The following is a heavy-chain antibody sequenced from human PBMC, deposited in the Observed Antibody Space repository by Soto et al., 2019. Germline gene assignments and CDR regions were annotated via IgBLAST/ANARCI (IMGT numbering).Heavy chain of an antibody. CDR2: IHPDGGHT. Sequence: ASVKVSCKASGYTFTNYYVQWVRQAPGQGLEWMGVIHPDGGHTTYSQKFQDRVSMTRDTFTSTIYMELSSLRSEDTAVYYCARGDNDYWGQGTLVTVS. V-gene: IGHV1-46*01. CDR1: GYTFTNYY. J-gene: IGHJ4*02. CDR3: ARGDNDY.